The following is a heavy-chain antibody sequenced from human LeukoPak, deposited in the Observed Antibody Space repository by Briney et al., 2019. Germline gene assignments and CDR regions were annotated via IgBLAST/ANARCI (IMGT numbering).Heavy chain of an antibody. D-gene: IGHD3-9*01. V-gene: IGHV4-4*07. CDR1: GGSISSYY. CDR3: ARGRGGQAVNYDILTGYYTWFDP. Sequence: SETLSLTCTVSGGSISSYYWSWIRQPAGQGLEWIGRIYTSGSTNYNPSLKSRVTISVDTSKNQFSLKLSSVTAADTAVYYCARGRGGQAVNYDILTGYYTWFDPWGQGTLVTVSS. CDR2: IYTSGST. J-gene: IGHJ5*02.